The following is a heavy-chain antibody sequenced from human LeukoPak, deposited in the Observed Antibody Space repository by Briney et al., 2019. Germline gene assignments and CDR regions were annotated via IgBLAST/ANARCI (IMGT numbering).Heavy chain of an antibody. Sequence: SETLSLTCAVCGESLNSYYWSWVRQPPGEGLEWIGEIYESGTTEYNPSLKSRVTISMVPSKQQFSLSLSSVTAADTAVYYCARGAWATRLGSWGLGTPVIVSS. CDR2: IYESGTT. J-gene: IGHJ4*02. D-gene: IGHD2-15*01. CDR3: ARGAWATRLGS. V-gene: IGHV4-34*01. CDR1: GESLNSYY.